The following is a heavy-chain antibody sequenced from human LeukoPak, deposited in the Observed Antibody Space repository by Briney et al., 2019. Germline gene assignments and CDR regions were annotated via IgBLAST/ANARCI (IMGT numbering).Heavy chain of an antibody. J-gene: IGHJ4*02. CDR2: ISSSGVT. CDR1: GFTFSDYS. Sequence: GGSLRLSCTASGFTFSDYSMSWIRQAPGKGLEWVSYISSSGVTVYADSVKGRFSISRDNAKNSLFLQMNSLRAEDTAVFCARDDCTTSNCRFWYEYWGQGTLVTVSS. CDR3: ARDDCTTSNCRFWYEY. D-gene: IGHD2-8*01. V-gene: IGHV3-11*06.